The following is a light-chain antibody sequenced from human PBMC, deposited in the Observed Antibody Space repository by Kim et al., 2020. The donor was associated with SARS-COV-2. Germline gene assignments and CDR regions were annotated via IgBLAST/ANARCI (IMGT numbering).Light chain of an antibody. CDR3: SARDSSGNHHVV. V-gene: IGLV3-19*01. CDR1: SLRSYY. CDR2: GKN. J-gene: IGLJ2*01. Sequence: RQLVRITCQGDSLRSYYARWYQQKPGQAPVLVIYGKNNQPSGIPARFSGSSSGNTASLTITGAQAEDEDDYYCSARDSSGNHHVVFGGGTQLTVL.